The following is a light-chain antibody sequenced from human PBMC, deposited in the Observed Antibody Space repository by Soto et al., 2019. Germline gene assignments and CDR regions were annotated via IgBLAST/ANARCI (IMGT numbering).Light chain of an antibody. Sequence: KVMTQSPATLSVSPGERATLSCRASQSVRSNLAWYQQKPGQPPRLLIYDASTRATGIPSRFSGSGSGTEFTLTISSLKSEDFAVYYCQQYDNWHRTFDQGTKVDIK. CDR1: QSVRSN. CDR3: QQYDNWHRT. J-gene: IGKJ1*01. CDR2: DAS. V-gene: IGKV3-15*01.